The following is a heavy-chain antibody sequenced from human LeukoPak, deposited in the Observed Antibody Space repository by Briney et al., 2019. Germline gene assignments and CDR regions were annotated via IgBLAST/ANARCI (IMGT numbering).Heavy chain of an antibody. V-gene: IGHV3-23*01. CDR2: ISGSGGST. J-gene: IGHJ5*02. CDR1: GFTFSSYA. D-gene: IGHD4-17*01. CDR3: AKLFWAWDTPGYGDSLNWFDP. Sequence: GGSLRLSCAASGFTFSSYAMSWVRQAPGKGLEWVSAISGSGGSTYYADSVKGRFTISRDNSKNTLYLQMNSLRAEDTAVYYCAKLFWAWDTPGYGDSLNWFDPWGQGTLVTVSS.